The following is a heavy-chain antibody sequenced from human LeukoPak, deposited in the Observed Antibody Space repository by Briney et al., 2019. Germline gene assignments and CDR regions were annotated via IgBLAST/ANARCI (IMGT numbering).Heavy chain of an antibody. CDR2: ISSSCSTI. Sequence: PGGSLRLFCAASGFTFSSYEMKWVRQAPGEGLGWVSYISSSCSTIYYADSVKARFTISRDNDKNTLYLQMNSLRAEDTAGYYCARDVLYYYDSSGYYNYYYGMDVWGQGTTVTVSS. V-gene: IGHV3-48*03. J-gene: IGHJ6*02. CDR1: GFTFSSYE. CDR3: ARDVLYYYDSSGYYNYYYGMDV. D-gene: IGHD3-22*01.